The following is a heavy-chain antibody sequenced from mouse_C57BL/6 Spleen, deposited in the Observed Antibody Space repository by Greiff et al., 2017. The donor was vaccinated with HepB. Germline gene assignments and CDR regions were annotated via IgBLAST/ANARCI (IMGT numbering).Heavy chain of an antibody. J-gene: IGHJ1*03. V-gene: IGHV5-4*01. CDR2: ISDGGSYT. Sequence: EVQGVESGGGLVKPGGSLKLSCAASGFTFSSYAMSWVRQTPEKRLEWVATISDGGSYTYYPDNVKGRFTISRDNAKNNLYLQMSHLKSEDTAMYDCARDAGTGRSYWYFDVWGTGTTVTVSS. CDR1: GFTFSSYA. D-gene: IGHD4-1*01. CDR3: ARDAGTGRSYWYFDV.